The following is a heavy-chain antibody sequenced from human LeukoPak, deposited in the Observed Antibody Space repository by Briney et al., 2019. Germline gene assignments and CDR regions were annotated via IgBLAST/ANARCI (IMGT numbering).Heavy chain of an antibody. V-gene: IGHV1-2*02. CDR1: GYTFTGYY. Sequence: ASVKVSCKASGYTFTGYYMHWVRQAPGQGLEWMGWINPNSGGTNYAQKFQGRVTMTRDTSISTAYMELSRLRSDDTAVYYCAVGSGYSSSSDYFDYWGQGTLVTVSS. J-gene: IGHJ4*02. CDR2: INPNSGGT. D-gene: IGHD6-6*01. CDR3: AVGSGYSSSSDYFDY.